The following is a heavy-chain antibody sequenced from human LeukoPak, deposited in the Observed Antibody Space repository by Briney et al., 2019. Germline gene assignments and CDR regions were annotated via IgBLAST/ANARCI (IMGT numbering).Heavy chain of an antibody. CDR1: GYTFTDYW. CDR3: ARRPGNDGPFDP. J-gene: IGHJ5*02. V-gene: IGHV5-51*01. D-gene: IGHD1-1*01. CDR2: VWPVDFRA. Sequence: GESLKISCKASGYTFTDYWIGWVRQMPGKGLEWMGIVWPVDFRAMYSPSFQGQVTISVDKSITTAYLQWDSLKASDTAMYYCARRPGNDGPFDPWGQGTLVTVSS.